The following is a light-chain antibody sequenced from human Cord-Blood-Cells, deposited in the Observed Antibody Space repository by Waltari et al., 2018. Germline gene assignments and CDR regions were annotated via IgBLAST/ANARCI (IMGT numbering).Light chain of an antibody. J-gene: IGKJ1*01. V-gene: IGKV3-20*01. CDR3: QQYGSSRT. CDR1: QSVSRSY. Sequence: EIVFTQSPGTLSLSPGERATLSCRASQSVSRSYLAWYQQKPGQAPRLLIYGASSRATGIPDRFSGSGSGTDFTLTISRLEPEDFAVYYCQQYGSSRTFGQGTKVEIK. CDR2: GAS.